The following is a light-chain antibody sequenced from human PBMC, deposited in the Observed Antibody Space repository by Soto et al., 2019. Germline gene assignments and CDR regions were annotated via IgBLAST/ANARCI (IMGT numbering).Light chain of an antibody. CDR1: QSIGDL. CDR2: KAS. J-gene: IGKJ1*01. V-gene: IGKV1-5*03. Sequence: DIQMTQPPSTLSASVEDRVTITCRASQSIGDLLAWYQQKPGEAPKLLIYKASYLESGVPSRFSGSGSGTEFTLTISSLQPEDLATYYCQHYSAFSVTFGQGTKVDIK. CDR3: QHYSAFSVT.